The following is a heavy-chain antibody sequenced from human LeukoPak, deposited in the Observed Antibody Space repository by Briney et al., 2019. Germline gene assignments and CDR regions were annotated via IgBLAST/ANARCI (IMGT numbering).Heavy chain of an antibody. V-gene: IGHV4-34*01. CDR2: INHSGST. CDR1: GGSFSGYY. D-gene: IGHD3-10*01. Sequence: SETLSLTCAVYGGSFSGYYWSWIRQPPGKGLEWIGEINHSGSTNYNPSLKSRITISVDTSKNQFSLKLSSVTAADTAVYYCARRYSSYGSGRGNWFDPWGQGTLVTVSS. J-gene: IGHJ5*02. CDR3: ARRYSSYGSGRGNWFDP.